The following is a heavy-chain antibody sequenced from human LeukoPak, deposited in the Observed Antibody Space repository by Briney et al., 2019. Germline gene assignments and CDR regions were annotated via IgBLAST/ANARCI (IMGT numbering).Heavy chain of an antibody. D-gene: IGHD2-21*01. Sequence: GGSLRLSCATSGFTFASYDMNWVRQAPGKGLEWVSTISTGSNYIYYAGSVKGRFTISRDNAKGSLYLQMSSLRAEDTAIYYCAKNVESKTLIRRSWSDPWGQGTLVTVSS. J-gene: IGHJ5*02. CDR3: AKNVESKTLIRRSWSDP. CDR2: ISTGSNYI. CDR1: GFTFASYD. V-gene: IGHV3-21*01.